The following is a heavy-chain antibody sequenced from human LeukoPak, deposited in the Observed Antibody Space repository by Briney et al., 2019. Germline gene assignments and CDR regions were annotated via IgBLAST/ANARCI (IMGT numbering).Heavy chain of an antibody. Sequence: ASVKVSCKASGYTFTGYYIHWVRQAPGQGLEWMGRINPHSGGTHYSQNFQGRVTMTRDTSIGTAYMELSRLRSDDTAVYYCASSTMVRGVIPPLDYWGQGTLVTVSS. J-gene: IGHJ4*02. CDR2: INPHSGGT. D-gene: IGHD3-10*01. CDR1: GYTFTGYY. V-gene: IGHV1-2*06. CDR3: ASSTMVRGVIPPLDY.